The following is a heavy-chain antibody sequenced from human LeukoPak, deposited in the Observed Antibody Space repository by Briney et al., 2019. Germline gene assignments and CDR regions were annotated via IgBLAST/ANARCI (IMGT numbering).Heavy chain of an antibody. J-gene: IGHJ4*02. CDR3: VRAGGSSWSDF. CDR2: INQDGSEN. D-gene: IGHD6-13*01. CDR1: GFTFSSYW. Sequence: PGGSLRLSCAASGFTFSSYWMSWVRQSPGKGLEWVANINQDGSENHYVDSVKRRFTISRDNAKNTVFVQMNGLRVEDTAVYYCVRAGGSSWSDFWGQGTLVTVSS. V-gene: IGHV3-7*01.